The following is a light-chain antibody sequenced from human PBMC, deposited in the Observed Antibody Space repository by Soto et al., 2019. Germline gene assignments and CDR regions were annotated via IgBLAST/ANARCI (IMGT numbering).Light chain of an antibody. CDR2: DAS. Sequence: EIVLTQSPGTLSLSPGERATLSCRARQSVSSSYLDWDQQKPGQAPRLLIYDASSRAIGIPDRFSGSRSGKDFARTISRLEPEDLAVYYCQQYGSSPQTVRQGTRLQIK. V-gene: IGKV3-20*01. J-gene: IGKJ5*01. CDR3: QQYGSSPQT. CDR1: QSVSSSY.